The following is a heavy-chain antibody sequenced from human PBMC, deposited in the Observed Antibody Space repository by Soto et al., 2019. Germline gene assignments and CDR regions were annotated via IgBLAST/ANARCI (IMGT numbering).Heavy chain of an antibody. D-gene: IGHD4-4*01. Sequence: VEALKISSKGSGYSFTCYWISLVRHMPEKGLELVGRVDPSVSYTNYSPSFQGHVTISADKSISTAYLQWSSLKASDTAMYYCARHKACDYRDYYYYGMDVWGQGTTVTVSS. CDR2: VDPSVSYT. V-gene: IGHV5-10-1*01. J-gene: IGHJ6*02. CDR1: GYSFTCYW. CDR3: ARHKACDYRDYYYYGMDV.